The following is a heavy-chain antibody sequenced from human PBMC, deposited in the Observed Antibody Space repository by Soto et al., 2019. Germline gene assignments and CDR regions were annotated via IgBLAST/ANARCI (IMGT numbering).Heavy chain of an antibody. CDR2: IIPIFGTA. CDR3: ARVIGVVDMATLGGRCDP. CDR1: GGTFSSYA. J-gene: IGHJ5*02. V-gene: IGHV1-69*13. D-gene: IGHD5-12*01. Sequence: GASVKVSCKASGGTFSSYAISWVRQAPGQGLGWMGGIIPIFGTANYAQKFQGRVTITADESTSTAYMELSSLRSEDTAVYYCARVIGVVDMATLGGRCDPWGQG.